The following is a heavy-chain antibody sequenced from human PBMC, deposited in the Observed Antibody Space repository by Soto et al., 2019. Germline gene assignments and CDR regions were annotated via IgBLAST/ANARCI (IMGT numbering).Heavy chain of an antibody. CDR3: AKDPGGRRVITSFGVVLAPFDY. Sequence: VRLMRVPGAASGVTFRNFAVSWVRQAPGKGLEWVSAISGSGGSTYYADSVKGRFTISRDNSKNTLYLQMNSLRAEDTAVYYCAKDPGGRRVITSFGVVLAPFDYWRQGTLVLVSS. CDR1: GVTFRNFA. D-gene: IGHD3-3*01. CDR2: ISGSGGST. V-gene: IGHV3-23*01. J-gene: IGHJ4*02.